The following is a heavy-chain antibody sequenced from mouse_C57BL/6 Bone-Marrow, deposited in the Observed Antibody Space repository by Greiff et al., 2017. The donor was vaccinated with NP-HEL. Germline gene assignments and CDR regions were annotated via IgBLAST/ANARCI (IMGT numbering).Heavy chain of an antibody. CDR3: ARSGYGSSYSWYFDV. Sequence: EVKLQESGGGLVQPGESLKLSCESNEYEFPSHDMSWVRKTPEKRLELVAAINSDGGSTYYPDTMERRFIISRDNTKKTLYLQMSSLRSEDTALYYCARSGYGSSYSWYFDVWGTGTTVTVSS. CDR2: INSDGGST. J-gene: IGHJ1*03. CDR1: EYEFPSHD. D-gene: IGHD1-1*01. V-gene: IGHV5-2*01.